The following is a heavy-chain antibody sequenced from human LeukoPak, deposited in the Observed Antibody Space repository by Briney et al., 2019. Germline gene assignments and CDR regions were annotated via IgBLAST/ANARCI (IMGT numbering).Heavy chain of an antibody. CDR1: GGSFSGYY. D-gene: IGHD5-12*01. CDR3: ARLDGAYDSLYFDY. CDR2: IYYSGST. Sequence: SETLSLTCAVYGGSFSGYYWSWIRQPPGKGLEWIGYIYYSGSTNYSPSLKSRVTISLDTTKNQFSLRLSSVTAADTAVYYCARLDGAYDSLYFDYWGQGSLVTVSS. V-gene: IGHV4-59*01. J-gene: IGHJ4*02.